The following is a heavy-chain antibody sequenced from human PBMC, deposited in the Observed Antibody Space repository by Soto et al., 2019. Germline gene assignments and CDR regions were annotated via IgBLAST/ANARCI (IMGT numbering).Heavy chain of an antibody. D-gene: IGHD2-21*01. CDR2: IYYSGST. Sequence: PSETLSLNCTVSGDSISSGDYYWRWIRQPPGKGLEWIGYIYYSGSTYYNPSLKSRATISVDTSKNQFSLKLSSVTAADTAVYYCARYSRYRFWFDPWGQGTLVTVSS. CDR1: GDSISSGDYY. J-gene: IGHJ5*02. V-gene: IGHV4-30-4*01. CDR3: ARYSRYRFWFDP.